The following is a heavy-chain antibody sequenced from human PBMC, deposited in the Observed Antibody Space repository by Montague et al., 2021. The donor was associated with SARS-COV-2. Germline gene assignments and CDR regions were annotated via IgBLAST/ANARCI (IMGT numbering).Heavy chain of an antibody. D-gene: IGHD3-10*02. CDR2: CTT. CDR3: VRDGRLRCSGGAMDV. V-gene: IGHV4-30-4*05. J-gene: IGHJ6*02. Sequence: CTTYYHPSLKSRVPISDDMSKNQFSLRLTPVPAADMAVYYCVRDGRLRCSGGAMDVWGQGTTVTVSS.